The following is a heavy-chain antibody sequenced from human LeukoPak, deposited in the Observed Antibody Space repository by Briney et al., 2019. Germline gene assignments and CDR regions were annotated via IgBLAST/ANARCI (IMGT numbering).Heavy chain of an antibody. CDR2: IYYSGST. CDR3: ARRRSSGWWPSFQH. Sequence: PSETLSLTCTVSGGSISSSSFYWRWIRQPPGKGLEWIGSIYYSGSTYYNPSLKSRVTISVDTSRKQFSLKLSSVTAADTAVYYCARRRSSGWWPSFQHWGQGTLVTVSS. D-gene: IGHD6-13*01. J-gene: IGHJ1*01. CDR1: GGSISSSSFY. V-gene: IGHV4-39*01.